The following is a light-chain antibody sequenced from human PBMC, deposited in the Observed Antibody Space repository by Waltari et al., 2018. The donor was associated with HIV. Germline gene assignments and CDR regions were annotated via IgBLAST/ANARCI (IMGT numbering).Light chain of an antibody. CDR1: TSDLGARRS. J-gene: IGLJ2*01. CDR2: DVT. CDR3: SSFTTTGYSI. Sequence: QSALTQPASVSGTPGESISILCAGSTSDLGARRSVSWYQQSPGRAPKLIISDVTRRPPGVSDRFSGSKSANTASLTISDLQPEDEADYYCSSFTTTGYSIFGGGTRLTVL. V-gene: IGLV2-14*03.